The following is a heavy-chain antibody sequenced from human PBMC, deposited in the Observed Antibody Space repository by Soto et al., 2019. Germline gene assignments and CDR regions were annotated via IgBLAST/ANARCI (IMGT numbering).Heavy chain of an antibody. CDR1: GGTFSSYA. CDR3: ARDSAGYYDSSGSYGTDAFDI. D-gene: IGHD3-22*01. V-gene: IGHV1-69*13. CDR2: IIPIFGTA. J-gene: IGHJ3*02. Sequence: SVKVSCKASGGTFSSYAISWVRQAPGQGLEWMGGIIPIFGTANYAQKFQGRVTITADESTSTAYMELSSLRSEDTAVYYCARDSAGYYDSSGSYGTDAFDIWGQGTMVTVSS.